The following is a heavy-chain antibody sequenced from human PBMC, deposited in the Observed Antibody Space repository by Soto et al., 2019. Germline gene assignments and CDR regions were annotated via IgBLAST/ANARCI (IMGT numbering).Heavy chain of an antibody. V-gene: IGHV1-2*02. Sequence: ASVKVSCKASGYTFTGDYMHWVRQAPGQGLEWMGWINPNSGGTNYAQKFQVRVTMTRDTSISTAYMELSRLRSDDTAFYYCAKAPDYGDHGFFQHWGRATLVPVSS. J-gene: IGHJ1*01. D-gene: IGHD4-17*01. CDR1: GYTFTGDY. CDR2: INPNSGGT. CDR3: AKAPDYGDHGFFQH.